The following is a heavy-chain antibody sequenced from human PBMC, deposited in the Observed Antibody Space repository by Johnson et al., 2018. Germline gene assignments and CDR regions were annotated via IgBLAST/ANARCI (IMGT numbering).Heavy chain of an antibody. CDR3: ARDFYPYYYGMDG. J-gene: IGHJ6*02. Sequence: QVQLVQSGGGVVQPGRSLRLSCAASGFTFSSYGMHWVRQAPGKGLEWVAVIWYDGSNKYYADSVKGRFTISRDNSKNTLYLQMNSLRAEDTVVYYCARDFYPYYYGMDGWGQGTTVTVSS. CDR1: GFTFSSYG. V-gene: IGHV3-33*01. D-gene: IGHD3-3*01. CDR2: IWYDGSNK.